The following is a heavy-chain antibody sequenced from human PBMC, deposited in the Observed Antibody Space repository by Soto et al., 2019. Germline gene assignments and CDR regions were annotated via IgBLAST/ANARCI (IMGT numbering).Heavy chain of an antibody. CDR2: IWYDGSNK. J-gene: IGHJ4*02. CDR3: ARGHENQKRPGGGFDY. D-gene: IGHD3-16*01. Sequence: GGSLRLSCAASGFTFSSYGMHWVRQAPGKGLEWVAVIWYDGSNKYYADSVKGRFTISRDNSKNTLYLQMNSLRAEDTAVYYCARGHENQKRPGGGFDYWGQGTLVTVSS. CDR1: GFTFSSYG. V-gene: IGHV3-33*01.